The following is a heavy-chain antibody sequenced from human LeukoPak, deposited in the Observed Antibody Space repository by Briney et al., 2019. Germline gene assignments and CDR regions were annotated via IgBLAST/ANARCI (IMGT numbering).Heavy chain of an antibody. CDR3: ARGLYSSSYYYYYRAV. V-gene: IGHV4-4*07. J-gene: IGHJ6*03. CDR2: IYTSGST. D-gene: IGHD6-6*01. Sequence: SETLSLTCTVSGGSISSYYWSWIRQPAGKGLEWIGRIYTSGSTNYNPSLKSRVTMSVDTSKNQFSLKLSSVTAADTAVYYCARGLYSSSYYYYYRAVWGKGTTVTVSS. CDR1: GGSISSYY.